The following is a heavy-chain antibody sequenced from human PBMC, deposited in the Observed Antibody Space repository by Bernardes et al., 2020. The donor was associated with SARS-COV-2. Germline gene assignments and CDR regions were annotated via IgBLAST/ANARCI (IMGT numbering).Heavy chain of an antibody. V-gene: IGHV1-2*02. CDR2: INPNSGGT. J-gene: IGHJ4*02. CDR1: GYTFTGYY. Sequence: ASVKVSCKASGYTFTGYYMHWVRQAPGQGLELMGWINPNSGGTNYAQKFQGRVTMTRDTSISTAYMELSRLRSDDTAVYYCARWDTVTGISDYWGQGTLVTVSS. CDR3: ARWDTVTGISDY. D-gene: IGHD4-17*01.